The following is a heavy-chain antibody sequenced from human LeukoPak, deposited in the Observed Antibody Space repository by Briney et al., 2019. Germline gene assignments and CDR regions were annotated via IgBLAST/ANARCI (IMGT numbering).Heavy chain of an antibody. CDR1: GFTFSSYA. CDR3: AKRTPHGQWLYYFDY. J-gene: IGHJ4*02. V-gene: IGHV3-23*01. D-gene: IGHD6-19*01. CDR2: ISGSGGST. Sequence: GSLRLSCAASGFTFSSYAMSWVRQAPGKGLEWVSAISGSGGSTYYADSMKGRFTISRDNSKNTLYLQMNSLRAEDTAVYYCAKRTPHGQWLYYFDYWGQGTLVTVSS.